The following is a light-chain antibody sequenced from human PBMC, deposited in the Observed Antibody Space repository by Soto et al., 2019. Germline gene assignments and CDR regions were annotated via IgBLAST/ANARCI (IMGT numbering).Light chain of an antibody. CDR3: QVWDSSSDHRV. CDR2: DDA. J-gene: IGLJ1*01. Sequence: SYELTQPPSVSVAPGQTARITCGGDNIGSKDVHWYQQKPGQAPVLVVYDDASRPSGIPERFAGYNSGNTATLTISRVEAGDEADYYCQVWDSSSDHRVFGSGTKLTVL. V-gene: IGLV3-21*02. CDR1: NIGSKD.